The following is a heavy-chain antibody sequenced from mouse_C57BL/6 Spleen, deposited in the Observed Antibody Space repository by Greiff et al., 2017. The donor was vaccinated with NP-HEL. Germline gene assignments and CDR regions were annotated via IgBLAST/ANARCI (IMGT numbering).Heavy chain of an antibody. CDR3: AKGYYGSSSAWFAY. CDR2: IWRGGST. CDR1: GFSLTSYG. D-gene: IGHD1-1*01. V-gene: IGHV2-5*01. J-gene: IGHJ3*01. Sequence: VQGVESGPGLVQPSQSLSITCTVSGFSLTSYGVHWVRQSPGKGLEWLGVIWRGGSTDYNAAFMSRLSITKDNSKSQVFFKMNSLQADDTAIYYCAKGYYGSSSAWFAYWGQGTLVTVSA.